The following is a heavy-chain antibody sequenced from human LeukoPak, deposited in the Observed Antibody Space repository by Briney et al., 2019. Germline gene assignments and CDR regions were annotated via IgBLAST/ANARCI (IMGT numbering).Heavy chain of an antibody. CDR3: ARETPRRGETRDGYR. J-gene: IGHJ4*02. CDR2: IKQDGSET. CDR1: GFTFSNYW. V-gene: IGHV3-7*01. D-gene: IGHD5-24*01. Sequence: GGSLRLSCAASGFTFSNYWVNWVRQAPGKGLECLANIKQDGSETYYADSVKGRFTISRDNAKNSLYLQMNSLRAEDTAVYYCARETPRRGETRDGYRWGQGTLVTVSS.